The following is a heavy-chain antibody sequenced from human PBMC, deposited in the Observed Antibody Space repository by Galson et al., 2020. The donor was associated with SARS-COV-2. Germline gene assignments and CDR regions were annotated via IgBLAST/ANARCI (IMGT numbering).Heavy chain of an antibody. CDR3: AKFKNPYDD. CDR2: IYSGGST. J-gene: IGHJ4*02. V-gene: IGHV3-23*03. CDR1: GFTFSSYA. Sequence: GESPKISCAASGFTFSSYAMSWVRQAPGKGLEWVSVIYSGGSTYYADSVKGRFTISRDNSKNTLYLQMNSLRAEDTAVYYCAKFKNPYDDWGQGTLVTVSS.